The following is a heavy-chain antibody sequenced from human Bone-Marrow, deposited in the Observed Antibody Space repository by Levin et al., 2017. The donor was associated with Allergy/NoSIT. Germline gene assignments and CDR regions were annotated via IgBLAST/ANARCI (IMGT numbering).Heavy chain of an antibody. V-gene: IGHV3-21*01. CDR2: VSSSRRYT. CDR3: ARGVDQYYYHMAV. CDR1: GFAFRNHS. J-gene: IGHJ6*03. D-gene: IGHD2-21*01. Sequence: GESLKISCTASGFAFRNHSMNWARQTPGKGLEWLAAVSSSRRYTYYADFVKGRFTISRDNAKNSLYLQMNSLRAEDTAVYYCARGVDQYYYHMAVWGKGTTVTVSS.